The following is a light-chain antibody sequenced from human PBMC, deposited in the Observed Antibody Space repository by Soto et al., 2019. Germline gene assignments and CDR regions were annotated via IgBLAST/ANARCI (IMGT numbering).Light chain of an antibody. J-gene: IGLJ1*01. CDR2: EVS. CDR1: SGDIGGCNY. CDR3: SSYSTTSTLHV. V-gene: IGLV2-14*01. Sequence: QSALTQPASVSGSPGQSITISCSGTSGDIGGCNYVSWYQQHPGKAPKLVIYEVSNRPSGLSNRFSGSKSGNTASLTISGLHAEHEADYYCSSYSTTSTLHVFGTGTKLTVL.